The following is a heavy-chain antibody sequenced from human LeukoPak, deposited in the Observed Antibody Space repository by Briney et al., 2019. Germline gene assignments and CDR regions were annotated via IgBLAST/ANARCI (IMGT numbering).Heavy chain of an antibody. CDR3: ARSKVQLWLRGWFDP. CDR1: GGSFSGYY. CDR2: INHSGST. J-gene: IGHJ5*02. V-gene: IGHV4-34*01. D-gene: IGHD5-18*01. Sequence: SETLSLTCAVYGGSFSGYYWSWIRQPPGKGLEWIGEINHSGSTNYNPSLKSRVTISVDTSKSQFSLKLSSVTAADTAVYYCARSKVQLWLRGWFDPWGQGTLVTVSS.